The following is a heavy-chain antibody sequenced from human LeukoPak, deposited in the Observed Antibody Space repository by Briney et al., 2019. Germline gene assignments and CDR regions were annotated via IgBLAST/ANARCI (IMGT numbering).Heavy chain of an antibody. D-gene: IGHD6-13*01. J-gene: IGHJ5*02. CDR2: ISGSGSGGST. CDR3: ARDRVIAAAGTPRWFDP. Sequence: PGGSLRLSCAASGFTFSSYAMSWVRQAPGKGLEWVSTISGSGSGGSTYYADSVKGRFTISRDNSKDTLYLQMNSLRAEDTAVYYCARDRVIAAAGTPRWFDPWGQGTLVTVSS. CDR1: GFTFSSYA. V-gene: IGHV3-23*01.